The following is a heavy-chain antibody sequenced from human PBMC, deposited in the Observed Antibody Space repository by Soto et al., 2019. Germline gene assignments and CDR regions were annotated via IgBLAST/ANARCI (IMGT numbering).Heavy chain of an antibody. CDR3: AKAHSLPNDFWSGYLGHYYYGMDV. V-gene: IGHV3-30*14. Sequence: PGGSLRLSCAASGFTFSSSAMHWVRQAPGKGLEWVAVISYDGSNKYYADSVKGRFTIARDNSKNTLYLQMNSLRAEDTAVYYCAKAHSLPNDFWSGYLGHYYYGMDVWGQGTTVTVSS. CDR1: GFTFSSSA. J-gene: IGHJ6*02. CDR2: ISYDGSNK. D-gene: IGHD3-3*01.